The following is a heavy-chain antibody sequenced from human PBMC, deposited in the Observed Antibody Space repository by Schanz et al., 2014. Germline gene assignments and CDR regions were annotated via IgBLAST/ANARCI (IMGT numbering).Heavy chain of an antibody. CDR1: GDSISSESFY. V-gene: IGHV4-39*07. CDR2: RPYSGGT. D-gene: IGHD1-20*01. CDR3: ARDSRYYGMDV. J-gene: IGHJ6*02. Sequence: QLQLQESGPGLVKPSETLSLTCTVSGDSISSESFYWGWIRQPPGKGLEWIGSRPYSGGTYYNPSLKSRVTISVDPSKKRFSLRLSSVTAADTAVYHCARDSRYYGMDVWGQGTTVTVSS.